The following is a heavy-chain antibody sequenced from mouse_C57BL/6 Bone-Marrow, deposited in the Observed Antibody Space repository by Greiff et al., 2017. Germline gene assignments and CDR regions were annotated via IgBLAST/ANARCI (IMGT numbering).Heavy chain of an antibody. CDR2: IHPNSGST. V-gene: IGHV1-64*01. J-gene: IGHJ2*01. CDR1: GYTFTSYW. CDR3: ARENDGYYDYFDY. D-gene: IGHD2-3*01. Sequence: VQLQQPGAELVKPGASVKLSCKASGYTFTSYWMHWVKQRPGQGLEWIGMIHPNSGSTNYNEKFKSKATLTVDKSSSTAYMQLSSLTSEDSAVYYCARENDGYYDYFDYWGQGTTLTVSS.